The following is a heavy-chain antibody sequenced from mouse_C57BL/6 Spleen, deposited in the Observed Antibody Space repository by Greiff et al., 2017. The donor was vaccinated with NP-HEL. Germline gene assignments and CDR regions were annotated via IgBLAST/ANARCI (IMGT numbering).Heavy chain of an antibody. CDR3: ANFAY. J-gene: IGHJ3*01. V-gene: IGHV5-4*01. CDR2: ISDGGSYT. CDR1: GFTFSSYA. Sequence: EVQLVESGGGLVKPGGSLKLSCAASGFTFSSYAMSWVRQTPEKRLEWVATISDGGSYTYYPDNVKGRFTISRDNAKNNLYLQMSHLKSEDTAMYYCANFAYWGQGTLVTVSA.